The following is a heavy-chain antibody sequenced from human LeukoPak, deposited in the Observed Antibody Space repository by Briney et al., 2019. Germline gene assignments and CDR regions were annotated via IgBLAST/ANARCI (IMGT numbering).Heavy chain of an antibody. CDR1: GYSISSGYY. Sequence: SETLSLTCTVSGYSISSGYYWGWIRQPPGKGLEWIGSIYHSGSTYYNPSLKSRVTISVDTSKNQFSLKLSSVTAADTAVYYCAREEGWLLQREYYFDYWGQGTLVTVSS. D-gene: IGHD5-24*01. J-gene: IGHJ4*02. V-gene: IGHV4-38-2*02. CDR2: IYHSGST. CDR3: AREEGWLLQREYYFDY.